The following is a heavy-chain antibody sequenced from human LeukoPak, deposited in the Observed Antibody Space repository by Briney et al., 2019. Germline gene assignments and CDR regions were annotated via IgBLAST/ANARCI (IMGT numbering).Heavy chain of an antibody. V-gene: IGHV3-23*01. Sequence: GGCLRLACAGSGFTVSSDAMGWVRQAPGKGLEWVSAISDSGDGTYYAHSVRARFTISRDNPKNTVDLQMSSLRAEDTAVYYCVREVSGWPNNWFDPWGQGTLVTVSS. D-gene: IGHD6-19*01. CDR1: GFTVSSDA. CDR2: ISDSGDGT. J-gene: IGHJ5*02. CDR3: VREVSGWPNNWFDP.